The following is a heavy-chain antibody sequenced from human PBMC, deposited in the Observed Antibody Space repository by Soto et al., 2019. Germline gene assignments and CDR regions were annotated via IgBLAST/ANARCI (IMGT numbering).Heavy chain of an antibody. CDR1: GFTFRSYA. D-gene: IGHD6-19*01. CDR2: ISGGGDKT. J-gene: IGHJ4*02. Sequence: EVQLLESGGGLAQPGGSLRLSCTASGFTFRSYAMSWVRQAPGKGLEWVSGISGGGDKTYNADSVKGRFTISRDNSKNMLFLQMNSLRVDDTAVYFCARVVGRSGWYLWGQGTLVTVSS. CDR3: ARVVGRSGWYL. V-gene: IGHV3-23*01.